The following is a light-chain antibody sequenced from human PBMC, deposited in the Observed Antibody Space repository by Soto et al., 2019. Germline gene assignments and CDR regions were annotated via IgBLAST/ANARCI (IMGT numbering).Light chain of an antibody. V-gene: IGLV4-60*02. CDR3: ETWDYNTWV. Sequence: QLVLTQSSSASASLGSSVKLTCTLSSGHSSYIIAWHQQQPGKAPRYLMKLEGSGSYNKGSGVPDRFSGSSSGADRYLTISNLQFDDEADYYCETWDYNTWVFGGGTKVTVL. CDR1: SGHSSYI. J-gene: IGLJ3*02. CDR2: LEGSGSY.